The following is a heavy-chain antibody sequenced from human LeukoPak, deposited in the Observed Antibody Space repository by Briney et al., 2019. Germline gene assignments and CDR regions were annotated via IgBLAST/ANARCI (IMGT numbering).Heavy chain of an antibody. V-gene: IGHV3-30*18. CDR1: GFTFSSYG. J-gene: IGHJ4*02. D-gene: IGHD1-20*01. Sequence: GRSLRLSCAASGFTFSSYGMHWVRQAPGKGLEWVAFLSYDGSNKYYPDSVKGRFTISRDNSKNTLYLQMNSLRAEDTAVYYCAKDLSNWNDVTTPDYWGQGTLVTVSS. CDR2: LSYDGSNK. CDR3: AKDLSNWNDVTTPDY.